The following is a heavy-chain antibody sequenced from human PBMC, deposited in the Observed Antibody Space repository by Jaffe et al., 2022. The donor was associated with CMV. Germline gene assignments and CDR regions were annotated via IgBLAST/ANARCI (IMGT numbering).Heavy chain of an antibody. J-gene: IGHJ5*02. CDR3: PTFGELWEWFDP. CDR2: ISGSGGST. V-gene: IGHV3-23*04. D-gene: IGHD3-10*01. CDR1: GFTFSSYA. Sequence: EVQLVESGGGLVQPGGSLRLSCAASGFTFSSYAMSWVRQAPGKGLEWVSAISGSGGSTYYADSVKGRFTISRDNSKNTLYLQMNSLRAEDTAVYYCPTFGELWEWFDPWGQGTLVTVSS.